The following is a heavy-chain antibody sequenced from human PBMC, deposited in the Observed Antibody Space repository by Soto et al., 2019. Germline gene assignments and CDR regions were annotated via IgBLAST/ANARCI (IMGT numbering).Heavy chain of an antibody. CDR2: ISYDGSNK. V-gene: IGHV3-30-3*01. CDR3: ASTLDV. CDR1: EFTFSSCA. J-gene: IGHJ6*02. Sequence: GGSLRLSCSASEFTFSSCAMSWVRQAPGKGLEWVAVISYDGSNKYYADPVKGRFTISRDNSKNTLYLQMNSLRADDTAVYYCASTLDVWGQGTTVTVAS.